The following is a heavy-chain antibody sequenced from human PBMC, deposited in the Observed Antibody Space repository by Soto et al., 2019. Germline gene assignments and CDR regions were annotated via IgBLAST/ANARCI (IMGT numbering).Heavy chain of an antibody. J-gene: IGHJ6*03. V-gene: IGHV3-23*01. CDR3: AKHGCSYPACYPYYYYVDV. CDR2: VTVSGDTS. Sequence: EVQLLESGGGLAQPGGSLRLSCAASGFTFSDSALSWVRQGTGKGLEWVSSVTVSGDTSYYADSVEGRFTISRDNSKNPLYLQMNSLRADDTAVYYCAKHGCSYPACYPYYYYVDVWGEGATVTVSS. CDR1: GFTFSDSA. D-gene: IGHD2-15*01.